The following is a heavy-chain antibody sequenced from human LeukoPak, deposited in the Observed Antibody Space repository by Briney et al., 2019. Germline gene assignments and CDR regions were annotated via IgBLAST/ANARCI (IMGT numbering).Heavy chain of an antibody. CDR3: AKRGVVIRVILVGFHKEAYYFDS. D-gene: IGHD3-22*01. CDR2: IKSKTDGGAT. J-gene: IGHJ4*02. V-gene: IGHV3-15*01. CDR1: GFTFSNPW. Sequence: PGGSLRLSCAASGFTFSNPWMSWVRQAPGKGLEWVGRIKSKTDGGATEYAAAVQGRFTISRDDSKNTLYLQMNSLRAEDTAVYFCAKRGVVIRVILVGFHKEAYYFDSWGQGALVTVSS.